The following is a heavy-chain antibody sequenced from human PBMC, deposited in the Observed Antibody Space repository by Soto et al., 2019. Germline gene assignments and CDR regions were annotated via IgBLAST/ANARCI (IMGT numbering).Heavy chain of an antibody. D-gene: IGHD2-2*01. CDR2: IVVGSGNT. CDR1: GYTFTSYA. V-gene: IGHV1-58*02. Sequence: SVKVSCKASGYTFTSYAMHWVRQAPGQRLEWMGWIVVGSGNTNYALKFQERVTITRDMSTSTAYMELSSLRSEDTAVYYCAAANDDIVLVPPGYYYGMDVWGQGTTVTVSS. J-gene: IGHJ6*02. CDR3: AAANDDIVLVPPGYYYGMDV.